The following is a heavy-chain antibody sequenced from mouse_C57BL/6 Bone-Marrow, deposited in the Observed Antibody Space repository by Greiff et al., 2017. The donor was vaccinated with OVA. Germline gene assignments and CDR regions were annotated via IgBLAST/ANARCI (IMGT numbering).Heavy chain of an antibody. Sequence: VQLQQSGPVLVKPGASVKMSCKASGYTFTDYYMNWVKQSHGKSLEWIGVINPYNGGTSYNQKFKGKATLTVDKSSSTAYMELNSLTSEDSAVYYCALDSSGLDYWGQGTTLTVSS. J-gene: IGHJ2*01. CDR3: ALDSSGLDY. D-gene: IGHD3-2*02. V-gene: IGHV1-19*01. CDR1: GYTFTDYY. CDR2: INPYNGGT.